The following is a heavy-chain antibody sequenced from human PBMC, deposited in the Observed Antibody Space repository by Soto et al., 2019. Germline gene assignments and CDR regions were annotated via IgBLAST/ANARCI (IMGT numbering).Heavy chain of an antibody. CDR2: IYYSGST. Sequence: QVQLQESGPGLVKPSETLSLTCTVSGGSISSYYWSWIRQPPGKGLEWIGYIYYSGSTNYNPSLKSRVTISVDTSKNQFSLKLSSVTAAGTAVYYCARDGSGNDAFDIWGQGTMVTVSS. CDR1: GGSISSYY. J-gene: IGHJ3*02. D-gene: IGHD2-2*03. V-gene: IGHV4-59*01. CDR3: ARDGSGNDAFDI.